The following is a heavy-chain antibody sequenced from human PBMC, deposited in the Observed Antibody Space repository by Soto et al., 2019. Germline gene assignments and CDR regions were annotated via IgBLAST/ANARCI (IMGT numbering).Heavy chain of an antibody. CDR3: AVWPRMWLVGGGY. CDR2: INHSGIT. D-gene: IGHD6-19*01. Sequence: QVLLEQWGAGLLKPSETLSLTCAVYGGSFSGYYWTWIRQPPGRGLEWLGEINHSGITDYNPSLKSRVSISIDTSKNQFSLKLNSVTAADTAVYYCAVWPRMWLVGGGYWGQGTLVTVSS. J-gene: IGHJ4*02. CDR1: GGSFSGYY. V-gene: IGHV4-34*01.